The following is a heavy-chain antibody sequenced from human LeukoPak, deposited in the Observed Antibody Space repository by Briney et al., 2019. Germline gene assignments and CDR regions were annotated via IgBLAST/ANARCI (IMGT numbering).Heavy chain of an antibody. D-gene: IGHD6-13*01. CDR1: GFPFSSYA. CDR2: ISGNGQIT. V-gene: IGHV3-23*01. J-gene: IGHJ5*02. Sequence: PGGSLRLSCAASGFPFSSYAMTWVRQAPGKGLEWVSDISGNGQITYYADSVKGRFTISRDNSKNTLHMQINSLRAEDTAVYYCAKGGQLTSWGQGTLVTVSS. CDR3: AKGGQLTS.